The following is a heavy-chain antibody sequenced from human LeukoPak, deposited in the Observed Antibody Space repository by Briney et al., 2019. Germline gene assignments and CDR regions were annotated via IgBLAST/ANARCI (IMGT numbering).Heavy chain of an antibody. CDR2: ISGYNGDT. CDR1: GYIFTSYG. J-gene: IGHJ4*02. D-gene: IGHD3-16*01. V-gene: IGHV1-18*01. CDR3: ARASLPPPVWGHVFEKRDFDS. Sequence: ASVKVSCKASGYIFTSYGVSWVRQAPGQGLEWMGWISGYNGDTKYAEKLQGRVTMTTDTSTSTAYMELRSLGSDDTAVYYCARASLPPPVWGHVFEKRDFDSWGQGTLVTVSS.